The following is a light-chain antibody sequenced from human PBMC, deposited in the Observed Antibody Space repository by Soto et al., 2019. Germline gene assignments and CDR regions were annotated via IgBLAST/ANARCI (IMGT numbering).Light chain of an antibody. CDR2: GAS. CDR1: QSVSSNY. V-gene: IGKV3-20*01. J-gene: IGKJ3*01. CDR3: QQNGRSPT. Sequence: EIVLTQSPGTLFLSPGERVTLSCRASQSVSSNYLAWYQQKPGQAPRLLIHGASIRAAGIPDRFSGSGFGTDFTLFISRLEPEDCGVYYCQQNGRSPTFGPGTKVEVK.